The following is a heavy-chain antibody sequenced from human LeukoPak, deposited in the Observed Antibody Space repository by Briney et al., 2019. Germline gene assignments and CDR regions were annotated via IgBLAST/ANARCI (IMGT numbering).Heavy chain of an antibody. J-gene: IGHJ4*02. V-gene: IGHV3-21*01. Sequence: GGSLRLSCAASGFTFSSYGMHWVRQAPGKGLEWVSSISSSSSYIYYADSVKGRFTISRDNAKNSLYLQMNSLRAEDTAVYYCTSEGTYYDFWRGYKTPPGGHDYWGQGTLVTVSS. CDR3: TSEGTYYDFWRGYKTPPGGHDY. CDR1: GFTFSSYG. CDR2: ISSSSSYI. D-gene: IGHD3-3*01.